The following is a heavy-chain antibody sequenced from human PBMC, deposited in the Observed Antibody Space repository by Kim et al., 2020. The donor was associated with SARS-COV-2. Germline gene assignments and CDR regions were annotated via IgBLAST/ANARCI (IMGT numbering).Heavy chain of an antibody. V-gene: IGHV4-39*01. J-gene: IGHJ1*01. Sequence: TYYTPSLKSRVTTSVDTSKNQFSLKLSSVTAADTAVYYCARHYLRGYFQHWGQGTLVTVSS. CDR2: T. CDR3: ARHYLRGYFQH.